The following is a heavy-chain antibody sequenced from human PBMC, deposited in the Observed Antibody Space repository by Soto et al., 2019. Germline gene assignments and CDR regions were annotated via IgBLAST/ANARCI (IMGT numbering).Heavy chain of an antibody. D-gene: IGHD5-12*01. J-gene: IGHJ4*02. V-gene: IGHV5-51*01. CDR1: GYSFTSYW. Sequence: GESLKISCKGSGYSFTSYWIGWVRQMPGKGLEWMGIIYPGDSDTRYSPSFQGQVTISADKSISTAYLQWSSLKASDTAMYYCARPGSGYDWWGRGFDYWGQGTLVTVSS. CDR2: IYPGDSDT. CDR3: ARPGSGYDWWGRGFDY.